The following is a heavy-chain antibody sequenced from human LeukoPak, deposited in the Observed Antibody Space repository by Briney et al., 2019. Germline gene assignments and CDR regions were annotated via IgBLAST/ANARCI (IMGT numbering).Heavy chain of an antibody. CDR1: GYTFTSYD. D-gene: IGHD6-13*01. CDR3: ARGPRSSSSWYTNYYYGMDV. V-gene: IGHV1-8*01. J-gene: IGHJ6*02. CDR2: MNPNSGNT. Sequence: ASVKVSCKASGYTFTSYDINWVRQATGQGLEWMGWMNPNSGNTGYAQKFQGRVTMTRNTSISTAYMELSSLRSEDTAVYYCARGPRSSSSWYTNYYYGMDVWGQGTTVTVSS.